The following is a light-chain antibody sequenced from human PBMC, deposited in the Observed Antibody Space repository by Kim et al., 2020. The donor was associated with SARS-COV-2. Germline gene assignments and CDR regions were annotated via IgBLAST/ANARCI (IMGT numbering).Light chain of an antibody. CDR2: DVT. CDR1: SSDVGEYTY. CDR3: SSYSSGTSLRI. J-gene: IGLJ2*01. V-gene: IGLV2-14*03. Sequence: QSITISCTGPSSDVGEYTYVSWYQQHPGEAPKLIIYDVTNRPSGVSNRFSGSKSGNTASLTISGLQAEDEADYYCSSYSSGTSLRIFGGGTQLTVL.